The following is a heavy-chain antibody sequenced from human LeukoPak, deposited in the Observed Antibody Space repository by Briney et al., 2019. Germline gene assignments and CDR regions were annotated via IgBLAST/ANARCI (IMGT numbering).Heavy chain of an antibody. D-gene: IGHD3-3*01. J-gene: IGHJ5*02. CDR2: IYYSGST. V-gene: IGHV4-30-4*08. CDR3: ARVHYDFWSGDRVGGSLDP. Sequence: SQTLSLTCTVSGGSISSGDYYWSWIRQPPGKGLEWIRYIYYSGSTYYNPSLKSRVTISVDTSKNQFSLKLSSVTAADTAVYYCARVHYDFWSGDRVGGSLDPWGQGTLVTVSS. CDR1: GGSISSGDYY.